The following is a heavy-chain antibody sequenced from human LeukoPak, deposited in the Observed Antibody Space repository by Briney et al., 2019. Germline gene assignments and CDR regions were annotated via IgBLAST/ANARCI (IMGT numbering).Heavy chain of an antibody. CDR3: ARDQVAALGVLGY. V-gene: IGHV3-23*01. J-gene: IGHJ4*02. CDR2: ISGSGGST. Sequence: GASLRLSCAASGFTFSSYAMSWVRQAPGKGLEWVSAISGSGGSTYYADSVKGRFTISRDNSKNTLYLQMNSLRAEDTAVYYCARDQVAALGVLGYWGQGTLVTVSS. D-gene: IGHD6-19*01. CDR1: GFTFSSYA.